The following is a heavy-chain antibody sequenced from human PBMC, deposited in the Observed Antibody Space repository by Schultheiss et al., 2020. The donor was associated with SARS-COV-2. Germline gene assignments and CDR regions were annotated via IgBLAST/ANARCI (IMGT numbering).Heavy chain of an antibody. CDR1: GFTFSNAW. CDR2: IKSKTDGGTT. Sequence: GGSLRLSCAASGFTFSNAWMSWVRQAPGKGLEWVGRIKSKTDGGTTDYAAPVKGRFTISRDNSKNTLYLQMNSLRAEDTAVYYCAREIPPGDYYYGMDVWGQGTTVTVSS. CDR3: AREIPPGDYYYGMDV. D-gene: IGHD7-27*01. J-gene: IGHJ6*02. V-gene: IGHV3-15*01.